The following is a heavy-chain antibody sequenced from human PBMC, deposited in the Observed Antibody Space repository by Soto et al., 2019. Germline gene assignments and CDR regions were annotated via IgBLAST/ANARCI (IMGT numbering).Heavy chain of an antibody. D-gene: IGHD6-19*01. CDR3: ASAAVTGTAGLDF. CDR2: INPNSGGT. Sequence: ASVKVSCKASGYTFSGFYMHWVRQAPGQGLEWMGWINPNSGGTKSAEKFQGRVTMTRDTSISTAYMELSRLTSDDTAVYYCASAAVTGTAGLDFWGQGTQVTAPQ. J-gene: IGHJ4*02. V-gene: IGHV1-2*02. CDR1: GYTFSGFY.